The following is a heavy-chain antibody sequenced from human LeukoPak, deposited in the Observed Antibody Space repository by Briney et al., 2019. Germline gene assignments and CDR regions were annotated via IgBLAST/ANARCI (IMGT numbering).Heavy chain of an antibody. CDR3: ARDSLGFDY. D-gene: IGHD7-27*01. Sequence: PGGSLRLSCAASGFTFNSYDMNWVRQAPGKGLEWVSYISSGSSTINYADSLKGRFTISRDNAKNSLYLQMNSLRAEDTAVYCCARDSLGFDYWGQGTLVTVSS. CDR1: GFTFNSYD. CDR2: ISSGSSTI. J-gene: IGHJ4*02. V-gene: IGHV3-48*01.